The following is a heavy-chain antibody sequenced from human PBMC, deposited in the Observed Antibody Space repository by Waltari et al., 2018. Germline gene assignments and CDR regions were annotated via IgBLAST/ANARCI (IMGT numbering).Heavy chain of an antibody. CDR2: ITWNGGII. V-gene: IGHV3-20*04. D-gene: IGHD3-16*01. Sequence: EVQLAESGGAVVRPGGSLRLPGVASGFEFNDYGMSWVRRVPGKGLEWVSGITWNGGIISYSDSVKGRFTITRDNDKNSLSLQMTSLRVEDTALYYCARYLNWGLPRFDNWGQGTQVTVSS. J-gene: IGHJ4*02. CDR1: GFEFNDYG. CDR3: ARYLNWGLPRFDN.